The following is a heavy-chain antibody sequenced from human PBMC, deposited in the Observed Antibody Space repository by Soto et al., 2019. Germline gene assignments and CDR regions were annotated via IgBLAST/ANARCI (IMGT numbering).Heavy chain of an antibody. V-gene: IGHV3-30*18. D-gene: IGHD3-10*01. Sequence: GGSLRLSCAASGFTFSSYGMHWVRQAPGKGLEWVAVISYDGSNKYYADSVKGRFTISRDNSKNTLYLQMNSLRAXDXAVXXXAKNDMVRDYYYYYMDVWGKGTTVTVS. CDR3: AKNDMVRDYYYYYMDV. CDR2: ISYDGSNK. J-gene: IGHJ6*03. CDR1: GFTFSSYG.